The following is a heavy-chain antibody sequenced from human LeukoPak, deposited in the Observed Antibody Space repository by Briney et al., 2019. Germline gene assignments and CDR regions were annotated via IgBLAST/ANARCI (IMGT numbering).Heavy chain of an antibody. CDR3: ARDRAYGDYRDAFDI. D-gene: IGHD4-17*01. Sequence: GRSLRLSCAASGFTFSSYAMHWVRQAPGKGLEWVAVISYDGSNKYYADSVRGRFTISRDNSKNTLYPQMNSLRAEDTAVYYCARDRAYGDYRDAFDIWGQGTMVTVSS. CDR1: GFTFSSYA. J-gene: IGHJ3*02. V-gene: IGHV3-30*04. CDR2: ISYDGSNK.